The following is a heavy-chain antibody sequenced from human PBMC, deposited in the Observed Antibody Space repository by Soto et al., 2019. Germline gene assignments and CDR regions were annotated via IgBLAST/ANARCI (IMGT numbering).Heavy chain of an antibody. CDR2: VSATAGTT. CDR3: AKDRLAGGFDY. J-gene: IGHJ4*02. D-gene: IGHD3-16*01. CDR1: GCTFSNYA. Sequence: GGSLRLSCASSGCTFSNYAMSWVRQAPGKGLEWVSLVSATAGTTYYTDSVKGRFTISRDNSRNTVYLQMNSLRADDTAVYYCAKDRLAGGFDYWGQGTLVTVSS. V-gene: IGHV3-23*01.